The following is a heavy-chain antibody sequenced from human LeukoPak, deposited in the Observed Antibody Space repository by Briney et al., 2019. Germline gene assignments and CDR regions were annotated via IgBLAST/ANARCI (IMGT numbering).Heavy chain of an antibody. D-gene: IGHD3-3*01. V-gene: IGHV4-4*07. CDR2: IYTTGST. J-gene: IGHJ4*02. CDR3: ARGSYYDFWSGYYYAY. Sequence: SETLSLTCTVSGGSISSYCWSWVRQPAGKGLEWIGRIYTTGSTNYNPSLKSRVTMSIDTSKTQFSLKLSSVTAADTAVYYCARGSYYDFWSGYYYAYWGQGTLVTVSS. CDR1: GGSISSYC.